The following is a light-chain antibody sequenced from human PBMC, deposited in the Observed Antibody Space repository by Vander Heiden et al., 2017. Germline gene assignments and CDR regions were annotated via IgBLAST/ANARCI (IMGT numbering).Light chain of an antibody. J-gene: IGLJ2*01. Sequence: QSALTQPASVSGSPGHSFTISCTGTSSDVGGYNYVSWYQQHPGKAPKLMIYEVSNRPSGVSNRFSGSKSGNTASLTISGLQAEDEADYYCSSYTSSSTLGVFGGGTKLTVL. CDR1: SSDVGGYNY. CDR3: SSYTSSSTLGV. CDR2: EVS. V-gene: IGLV2-14*01.